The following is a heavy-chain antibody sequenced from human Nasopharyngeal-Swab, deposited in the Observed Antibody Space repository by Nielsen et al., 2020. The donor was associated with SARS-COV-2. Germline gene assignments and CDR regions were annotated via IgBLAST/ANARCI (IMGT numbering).Heavy chain of an antibody. Sequence: RQAPGKGLEWIGSIYYSGSTYYNPSLKSRVTISVDTSKNQLSLKLSSVTAADTAVYYCASIAAAGAPGYWGQGTLVTVSS. CDR3: ASIAAAGAPGY. J-gene: IGHJ4*02. D-gene: IGHD6-13*01. CDR2: IYYSGST. V-gene: IGHV4-39*01.